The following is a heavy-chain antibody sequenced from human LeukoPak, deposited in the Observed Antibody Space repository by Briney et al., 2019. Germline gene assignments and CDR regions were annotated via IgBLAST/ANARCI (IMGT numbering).Heavy chain of an antibody. Sequence: GGSLRLSCAASGFTFSKYAMSWVRQAPGKGLEWVSAISPSDGNTFYSASVKGWFTISRDNSRNTLSLQMNSLRAEDTALYYCAKDSSVPYGITDWGQGTLVTVSS. J-gene: IGHJ4*02. CDR3: AKDSSVPYGITD. D-gene: IGHD1/OR15-1a*01. V-gene: IGHV3-23*01. CDR2: ISPSDGNT. CDR1: GFTFSKYA.